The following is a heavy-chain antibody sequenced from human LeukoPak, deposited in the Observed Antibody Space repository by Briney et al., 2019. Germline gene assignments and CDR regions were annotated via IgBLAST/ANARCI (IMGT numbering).Heavy chain of an antibody. CDR2: ISGSGGST. J-gene: IGHJ4*02. Sequence: PGGSLRLSCAASGFTLSSYAMSWVRQAPGKGLEWVSAISGSGGSTYYADSVKGRFTISRDNSKNTLYLQMNSLRAEDTAVYYCAKDPRRYYDSSGYGSYFDYWGQGTLVTVSS. V-gene: IGHV3-23*01. D-gene: IGHD3-22*01. CDR3: AKDPRRYYDSSGYGSYFDY. CDR1: GFTLSSYA.